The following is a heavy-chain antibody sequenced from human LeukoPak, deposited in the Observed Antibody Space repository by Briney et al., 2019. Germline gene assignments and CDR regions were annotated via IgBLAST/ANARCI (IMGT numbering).Heavy chain of an antibody. CDR2: MSGSGGST. V-gene: IGHV3-23*01. J-gene: IGHJ4*02. CDR1: GFTFSSYA. CDR3: ATENRGWFDY. Sequence: GGSLRLSCAASGFTFSSYAMSWVRQAPGKGLEWVSTMSGSGGSTYYADSVKGRFTISRDNSKNTLYLQMNSLRAEDTAVYYCATENRGWFDYWGQGTLVTVSS. D-gene: IGHD1-14*01.